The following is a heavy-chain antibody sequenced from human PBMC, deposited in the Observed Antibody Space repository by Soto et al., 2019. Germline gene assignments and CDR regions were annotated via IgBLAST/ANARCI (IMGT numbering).Heavy chain of an antibody. CDR3: ARHPRQDGGNYDY. J-gene: IGHJ4*02. Sequence: PGESLKISCKGSGYSFPIFWIGWVRQVPGKGLEWVGTIYPGDSDTKYSPSFEGRVTLAVDKSITTAYLEWSSLKASDSAIYYCARHPRQDGGNYDYWGQGTQVTVSS. V-gene: IGHV5-51*01. D-gene: IGHD3-22*01. CDR1: GYSFPIFW. CDR2: IYPGDSDT.